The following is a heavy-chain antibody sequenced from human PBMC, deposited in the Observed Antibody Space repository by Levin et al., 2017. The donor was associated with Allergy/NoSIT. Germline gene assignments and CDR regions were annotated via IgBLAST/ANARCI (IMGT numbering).Heavy chain of an antibody. D-gene: IGHD1/OR15-1a*01. CDR3: ARQTTVFDS. CDR1: GGSISSSYW. Sequence: SETLSLTCAVSGGSISSSYWWSWVRQPPGKGLEWFGEVSHSGTTTYNPSLKNRVTLSVDKSENQISLKLNSVTAADTAVYYCARQTTVFDSWGQGILVTVSS. J-gene: IGHJ4*01. V-gene: IGHV4-4*02. CDR2: VSHSGTT.